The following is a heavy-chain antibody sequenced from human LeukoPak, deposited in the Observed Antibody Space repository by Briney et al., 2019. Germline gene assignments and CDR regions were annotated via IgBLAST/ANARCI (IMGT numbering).Heavy chain of an antibody. CDR3: ARVGADYGDSYYFDY. CDR1: GGSLSSGGYS. D-gene: IGHD4-17*01. V-gene: IGHV4-30-2*01. Sequence: SQTLSLTCAVSGGSLSSGGYSWSWIRQPPGKGLEWIGYIYHSGSTYYNPSLKSRVTISVDRSKNQFSLKLSSVTAADTAVYYCARVGADYGDSYYFDYWGQGTLVTVSS. CDR2: IYHSGST. J-gene: IGHJ4*02.